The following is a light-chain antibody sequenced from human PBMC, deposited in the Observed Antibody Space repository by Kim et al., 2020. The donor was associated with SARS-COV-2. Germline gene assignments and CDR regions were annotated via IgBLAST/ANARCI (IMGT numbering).Light chain of an antibody. J-gene: IGKJ4*01. CDR3: QQYYSTPLT. V-gene: IGKV4-1*01. Sequence: ATINCKSSQSVLYSSNNKSYLAWYQQKPGQPPKLLIYWASTRESGVPDRFSGSGSGTDFTLTNSSLQAEDVAVYYCQQYYSTPLTFGGGTKVDIK. CDR1: QSVLYSSNNKSY. CDR2: WAS.